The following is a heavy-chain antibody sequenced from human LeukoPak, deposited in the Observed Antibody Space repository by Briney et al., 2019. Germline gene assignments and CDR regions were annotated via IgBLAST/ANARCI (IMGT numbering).Heavy chain of an antibody. CDR1: GYTFTSYD. D-gene: IGHD2-2*01. V-gene: IGHV1-8*01. J-gene: IGHJ6*03. CDR3: ARGGTSPTYYYYMDV. CDR2: MNPNSGNT. Sequence: ASVNVSCKGSGYTFTSYDINWVRQATGQGLEWMGWMNPNSGNTGYAQKFQGRVTMTRNTSISTAYMELSSLRSEDTAVYYCARGGTSPTYYYYMDVWGKGTTVTVSS.